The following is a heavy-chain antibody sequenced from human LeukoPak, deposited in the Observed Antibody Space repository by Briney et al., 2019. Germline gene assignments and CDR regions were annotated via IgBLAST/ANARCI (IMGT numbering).Heavy chain of an antibody. D-gene: IGHD1-1*01. CDR1: GFTFSSYS. CDR3: ATVHGVPY. CDR2: INRPPDST. J-gene: IGHJ4*02. Sequence: GGSLRLSCAASGFTFSSYSMAWVRQAPGKGLEWVSGINRPPDSTFTADSVKGRFTISRDNSKNTLYLQMNSLRVEDTALYYSATVHGVPYWGQGTLVTVSS. V-gene: IGHV3-23*01.